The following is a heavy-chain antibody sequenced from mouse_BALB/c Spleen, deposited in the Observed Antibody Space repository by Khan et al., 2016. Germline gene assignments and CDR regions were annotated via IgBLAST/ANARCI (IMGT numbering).Heavy chain of an antibody. D-gene: IGHD2-1*01. V-gene: IGHV3S1*01. Sequence: EVKLLESGPSLVKPSQTVSLTCSVTGDTITSGYWHWIRKLPGNNLEYMGYINYSDSTSYNQSLIRRISTIPDTTTNQYYLQLNSVTSEDTTTFYCVSYLLNNFGYWGQGTTLTVSS. CDR2: INYSDST. CDR1: GDTITSGY. J-gene: IGHJ2*01. CDR3: VSYLLNNFGY.